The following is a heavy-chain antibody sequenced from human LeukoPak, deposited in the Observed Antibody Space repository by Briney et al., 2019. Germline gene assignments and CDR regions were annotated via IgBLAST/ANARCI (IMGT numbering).Heavy chain of an antibody. CDR1: GFTFSSYA. CDR2: ISGSGGST. Sequence: GALRLSCAASGFTFSSYAMSWVRQAPGKGLEWVSAISGSGGSTYYADSVKGRFTISRGNSKNTLYLQMNSLRAEDTAVYYCANFPTARPSDYWGQGTLVTVSS. CDR3: ANFPTARPSDY. J-gene: IGHJ4*02. V-gene: IGHV3-23*01. D-gene: IGHD6-6*01.